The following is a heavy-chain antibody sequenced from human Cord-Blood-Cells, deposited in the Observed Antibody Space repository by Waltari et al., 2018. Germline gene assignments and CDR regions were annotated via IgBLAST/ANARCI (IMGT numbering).Heavy chain of an antibody. Sequence: QVQLVESGGGVVQPGRSLRLSCAASGFTFSSYAMHWVRQAPGKGLEWVAVISYDGSNKYYADSVKGRFTISRDNSKNTLYLQMNSRRAEDTAVYYCARGSRIAAAGGPDYWGQGTLVTVSS. D-gene: IGHD6-13*01. CDR1: GFTFSSYA. V-gene: IGHV3-30*04. CDR2: ISYDGSNK. J-gene: IGHJ4*02. CDR3: ARGSRIAAAGGPDY.